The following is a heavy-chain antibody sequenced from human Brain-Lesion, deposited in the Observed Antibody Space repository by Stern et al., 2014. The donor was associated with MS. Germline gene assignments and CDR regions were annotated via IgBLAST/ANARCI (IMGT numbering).Heavy chain of an antibody. CDR2: INPKTGGT. V-gene: IGHV1-2*02. Sequence: QMQLVQSGAEVKKPGASVKVSCKTSGYIFTGYYIHWVRQAPGQGLEWMAWINPKTGGTKYAQKFQGRVTRSRDTSISTAYVELSSLTSDDTAVYYCARDQRGITIFGVVTDYYYLGMDVWGQGTTVTVSS. CDR1: GYIFTGYY. CDR3: ARDQRGITIFGVVTDYYYLGMDV. D-gene: IGHD3-3*01. J-gene: IGHJ6*02.